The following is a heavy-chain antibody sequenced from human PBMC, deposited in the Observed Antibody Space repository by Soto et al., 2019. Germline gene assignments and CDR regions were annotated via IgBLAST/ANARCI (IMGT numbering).Heavy chain of an antibody. V-gene: IGHV1-3*01. J-gene: IGHJ4*02. CDR3: ARGITLPTPLDY. CDR1: GYTFTSYA. CDR2: INAGNGNT. Sequence: APVKASCKASGYTFTSYAMHWVRQAPGQRLEWMGWINAGNGNTKYSQKFQGRVTITRDTSASTAYMELSSLRSEDTAVYYCARGITLPTPLDYWGQGTRVTVS. D-gene: IGHD1-20*01.